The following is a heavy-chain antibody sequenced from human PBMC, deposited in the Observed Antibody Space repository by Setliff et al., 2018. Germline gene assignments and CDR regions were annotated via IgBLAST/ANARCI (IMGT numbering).Heavy chain of an antibody. D-gene: IGHD3-22*01. CDR2: INGANGNT. Sequence: GASVKVSCKTSGYPFTSTAMHWLRQAPGQSLEWMGWINGANGNTKYSEKFQDRLTFTIDTFATTAYLDLSTLTSADTAVYFCARGPIVSWSAPFDYWGQGTLVTVSS. V-gene: IGHV1-3*01. CDR3: ARGPIVSWSAPFDY. J-gene: IGHJ4*02. CDR1: GYPFTSTA.